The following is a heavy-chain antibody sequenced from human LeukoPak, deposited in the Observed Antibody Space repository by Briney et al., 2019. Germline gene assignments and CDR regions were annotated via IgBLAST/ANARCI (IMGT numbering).Heavy chain of an antibody. J-gene: IGHJ4*02. CDR3: ARDSPERGYSYGPLDNYFDY. D-gene: IGHD5-18*01. V-gene: IGHV3-74*01. CDR2: INSDGSTI. Sequence: GGSLRLSCAASGFTFSSNWMNWVRQAPGKGTVWVSRINSDGSTITYADSVKGRFTISRDNAKNTVYLQMNSLRAEDTAVYYCARDSPERGYSYGPLDNYFDYWGQGTLVTVSS. CDR1: GFTFSSNW.